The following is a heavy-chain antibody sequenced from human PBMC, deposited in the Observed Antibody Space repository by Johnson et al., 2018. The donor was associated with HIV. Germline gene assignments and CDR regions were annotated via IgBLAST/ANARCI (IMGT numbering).Heavy chain of an antibody. CDR1: GFSFSDYA. Sequence: QVQLVESGGGVVQPGRSLRLSCAASGFSFSDYAMHWVRQAPGKGLEWVAVISYDGSNKYYANSVKGRFTVSRDNSKNTLYLQMNSLRAEDTALYYCAKERCQYYYQPDAFDIWGQGTMVTVSS. V-gene: IGHV3-30*18. J-gene: IGHJ3*02. CDR3: AKERCQYYYQPDAFDI. CDR2: ISYDGSNK. D-gene: IGHD3-10*01.